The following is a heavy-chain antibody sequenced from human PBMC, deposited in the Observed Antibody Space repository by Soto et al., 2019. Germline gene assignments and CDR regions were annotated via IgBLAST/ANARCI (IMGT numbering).Heavy chain of an antibody. CDR3: ARLKLLWFGEAAYYFDY. V-gene: IGHV4-4*02. CDR2: VYHSGST. Sequence: SETLSLTCAVSGGSISSSNWWSWVRQPPGKGLEWIGEVYHSGSTNYNPSLKSRVTISVDKSKNQFSLKLSSVTAADTAVYYCARLKLLWFGEAAYYFDYWGQGTLVT. CDR1: GGSISSSNW. J-gene: IGHJ4*02. D-gene: IGHD3-10*01.